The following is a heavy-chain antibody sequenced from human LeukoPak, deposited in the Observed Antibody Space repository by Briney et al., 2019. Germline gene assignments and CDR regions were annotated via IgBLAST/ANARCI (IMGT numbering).Heavy chain of an antibody. Sequence: GGSLRLSCAASGFTFSSYAMHWVRQAPGKGLEWVAVISYDGSNKYYADSVKGRFTISRDNSKNTLYLQMNSLRAEDTAVYYCARMYYYDSSGYYYHLDYWGQGTLVTVSS. J-gene: IGHJ4*02. CDR1: GFTFSSYA. V-gene: IGHV3-30-3*01. CDR2: ISYDGSNK. D-gene: IGHD3-22*01. CDR3: ARMYYYDSSGYYYHLDY.